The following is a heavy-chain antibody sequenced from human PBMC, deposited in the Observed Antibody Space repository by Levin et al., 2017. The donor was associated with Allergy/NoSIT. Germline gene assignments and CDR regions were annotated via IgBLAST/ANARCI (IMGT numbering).Heavy chain of an antibody. D-gene: IGHD3-22*01. J-gene: IGHJ5*02. CDR2: ISGSGGST. Sequence: GGSLRLSCAASGFTFSSYAMSWVRQAPGKGLEWVSAISGSGGSTYYADSVKGRFTISRDNSKNTLYLQMNSLRAEDTAVYYCAGSGYYLNWFDPWGQGTLVTVSS. CDR1: GFTFSSYA. V-gene: IGHV3-23*01. CDR3: AGSGYYLNWFDP.